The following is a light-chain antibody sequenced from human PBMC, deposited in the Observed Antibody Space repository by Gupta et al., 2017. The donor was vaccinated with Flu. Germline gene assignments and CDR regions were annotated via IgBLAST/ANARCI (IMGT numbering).Light chain of an antibody. V-gene: IGKV1-5*03. CDR3: QQYSNYPWT. CDR2: KAS. CDR1: QNINIW. Sequence: PSTLSASVGDRVTITCRASQNINIWLAWYQQKPGKAPRLLIYKASGLESGVPSRFSGSGSGTEFTLTISSLQPDDFATYYCQQYSNYPWTFGQGTRVEVK. J-gene: IGKJ1*01.